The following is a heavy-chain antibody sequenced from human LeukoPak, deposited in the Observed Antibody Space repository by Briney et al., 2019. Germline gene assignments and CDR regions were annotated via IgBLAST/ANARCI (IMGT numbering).Heavy chain of an antibody. CDR2: IKSKTDGGTT. Sequence: GGSLRLSCAASGFTFNNAWMTWVRQAPGKGLEWVGRIKSKTDGGTTDYAAPVKGRFTISRDDSKNTLYLHMNSLKTEDAAVYYCTTAPVVIIDYWGQGTLVTVSS. D-gene: IGHD3-22*01. CDR1: GFTFNNAW. CDR3: TTAPVVIIDY. J-gene: IGHJ4*02. V-gene: IGHV3-15*01.